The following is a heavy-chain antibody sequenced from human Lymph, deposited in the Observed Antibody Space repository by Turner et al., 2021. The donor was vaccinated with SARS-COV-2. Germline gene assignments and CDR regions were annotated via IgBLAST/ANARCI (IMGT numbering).Heavy chain of an antibody. V-gene: IGHV1-69*01. CDR1: GGTFSSYA. CDR2: IIPIVGTA. Sequence: QVQLVQSGAEVKKPWSSVKVSCKASGGTFSSYAISWVRQAPGQGLEWMGEIIPIVGTANYAQKFQGRVTITADASTSTAHMELSSLRSEDTAVYYCARGSRDCSSNSCYPFFDYWGQGTLVTVSS. J-gene: IGHJ4*02. D-gene: IGHD2-2*01. CDR3: ARGSRDCSSNSCYPFFDY.